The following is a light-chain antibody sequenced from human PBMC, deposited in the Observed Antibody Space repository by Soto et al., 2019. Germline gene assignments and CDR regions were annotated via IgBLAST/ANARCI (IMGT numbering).Light chain of an antibody. CDR1: QTINKW. J-gene: IGKJ1*01. CDR2: DAS. Sequence: DIQMTQSPSTLSASVGDTVTITCRASQTINKWLAWHQHKPGKAPKLLIYDASNFETVGPSRVRGSGSGAHLSLSITRLPHEDFATYYCRPVFNYSRTCGEGTRGEIK. CDR3: RPVFNYSRT. V-gene: IGKV1-5*01.